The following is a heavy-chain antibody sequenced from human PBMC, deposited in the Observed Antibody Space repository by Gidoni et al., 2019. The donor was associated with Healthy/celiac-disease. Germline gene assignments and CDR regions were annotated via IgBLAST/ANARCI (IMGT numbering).Heavy chain of an antibody. CDR2: IYYSGST. CDR1: GGSISSSSYY. V-gene: IGHV4-39*01. J-gene: IGHJ4*02. D-gene: IGHD3-22*01. Sequence: QLQLQESGPGLVKPAETLSLTCTVSGGSISSSSYYWGWIRQPPGKGLEWIGSIYYSGSTSSNPSLKSRFPISVDTSKTQFSLKLSSVTAADTAVYYCARTCYDSSGYYPRLDYWGQGTLVTVSS. CDR3: ARTCYDSSGYYPRLDY.